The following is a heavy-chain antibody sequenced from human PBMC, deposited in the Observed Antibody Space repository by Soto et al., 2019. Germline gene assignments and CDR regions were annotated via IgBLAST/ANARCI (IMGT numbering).Heavy chain of an antibody. CDR1: GGTFSSYA. CDR2: IIPIFGTA. V-gene: IGHV1-69*01. Sequence: QVQLVQSGAEVKKPGSSVKVSCKASGGTFSSYAISWVRQAPGQGLEWMGGIIPIFGTANYAQKFQGRVTITADESTSTAYMELSSLRSADTAVYYCARDAGLANSGYVRCFDPWGQGTLVTVSS. D-gene: IGHD5-12*01. CDR3: ARDAGLANSGYVRCFDP. J-gene: IGHJ5*02.